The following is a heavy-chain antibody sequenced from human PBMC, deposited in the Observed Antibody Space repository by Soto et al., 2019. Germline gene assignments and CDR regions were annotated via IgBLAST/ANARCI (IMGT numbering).Heavy chain of an antibody. D-gene: IGHD3-22*01. J-gene: IGHJ3*01. Sequence: QVQLVQSGAEVKKPGASVKVSCKASGYTFTSYHINWVRQATGQGLEWVGWMSPKSGNTGYAQRFQGRVTMTRTTSISTAYMELSSLRSEDTAVYYCASALTYYYDSSFPFNAFDLWGQGTMVTVSS. V-gene: IGHV1-8*01. CDR3: ASALTYYYDSSFPFNAFDL. CDR1: GYTFTSYH. CDR2: MSPKSGNT.